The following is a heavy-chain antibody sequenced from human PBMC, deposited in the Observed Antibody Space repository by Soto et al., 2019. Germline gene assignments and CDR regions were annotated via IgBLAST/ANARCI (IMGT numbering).Heavy chain of an antibody. D-gene: IGHD6-6*01. J-gene: IGHJ4*02. V-gene: IGHV4-30-4*01. CDR3: ALIAARVVDY. CDR2: IYYSGST. CDR1: GGSISSGDYY. Sequence: SETLSLTCTVSGGSISSGDYYWSWIRQPPGKGLEWIGYIYYSGSTYYNPSLKSRVTISVDTSKNQFSLKLSSVTAADTAVYYSALIAARVVDYWGQGTMVTVYS.